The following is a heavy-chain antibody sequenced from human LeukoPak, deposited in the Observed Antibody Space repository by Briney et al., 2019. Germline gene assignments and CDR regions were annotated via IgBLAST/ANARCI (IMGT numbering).Heavy chain of an antibody. CDR3: ARVAGYLPTRWFDP. CDR1: GGSFSGYY. J-gene: IGHJ5*02. D-gene: IGHD6-25*01. Sequence: SETLSLTCGVSGGSFSGYYWNWIRQPPGKGLEWIGEINHSGSTNYNPSLKSRVTISVDTSHKQFSLRLSSVTAADTAVYYCARVAGYLPTRWFDPWGQGTHVTVSS. V-gene: IGHV4-34*01. CDR2: INHSGST.